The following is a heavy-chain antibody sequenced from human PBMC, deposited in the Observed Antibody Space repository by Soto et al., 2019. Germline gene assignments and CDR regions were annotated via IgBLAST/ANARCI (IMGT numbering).Heavy chain of an antibody. D-gene: IGHD1-26*01. J-gene: IGHJ3*02. CDR3: ARDSPRGHGRLAFDI. CDR2: IWYDGSNK. V-gene: IGHV3-33*01. CDR1: GFTFSNYG. Sequence: QVQLVESGGGVVQPGRSLRLSCTASGFTFSNYGMHWVRQAPGKGLEWVAVIWYDGSNKYYADSVKGRFTISRDNSKNTLYLQMNSLRAEDTALYYCARDSPRGHGRLAFDIWGQGTMVTVSS.